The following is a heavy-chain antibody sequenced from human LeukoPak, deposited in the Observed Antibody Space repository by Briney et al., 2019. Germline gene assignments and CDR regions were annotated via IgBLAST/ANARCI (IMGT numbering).Heavy chain of an antibody. J-gene: IGHJ6*02. CDR2: INHSGST. V-gene: IGHV4-34*01. D-gene: IGHD3-10*01. Sequence: SETLSLTCAVYGGSFSGYYWSWIRQPPGKGLKWIGEINHSGSTNYNPSLKSRVTISVDTSKNQFSLKLSSVTAADTAVYYCATMVRGTLDLYYYYYGMDVWGQGTTVTVSS. CDR1: GGSFSGYY. CDR3: ATMVRGTLDLYYYYYGMDV.